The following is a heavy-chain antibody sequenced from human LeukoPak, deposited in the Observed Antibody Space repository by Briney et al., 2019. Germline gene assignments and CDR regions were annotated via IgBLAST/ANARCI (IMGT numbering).Heavy chain of an antibody. J-gene: IGHJ4*02. CDR2: VSGSGGST. CDR1: GFTFSSYA. V-gene: IGHV3-23*01. CDR3: ARARPSMWIDY. D-gene: IGHD5-12*01. Sequence: GGSLRLSCAASGFTFSSYAMSWVRQAPGKGLEWVSAVSGSGGSTYYADSVKGRFTISRDNSKNTLYLQMNSLRPEDTAVYYCARARPSMWIDYWGQGTLVTVSS.